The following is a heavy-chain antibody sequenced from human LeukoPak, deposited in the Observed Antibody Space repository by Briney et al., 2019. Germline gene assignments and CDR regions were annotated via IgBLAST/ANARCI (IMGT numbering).Heavy chain of an antibody. CDR3: ARGIAAAGSTRVHAFDI. V-gene: IGHV1-2*04. CDR2: INPNSGGT. J-gene: IGHJ3*02. Sequence: EASVTVSCKASGYTFTGYYMHWVRQAPGQGLEWMGWINPNSGGTNYAQKFQGWVTMTRDTSISTAYMELSRLRSDDTAVYYCARGIAAAGSTRVHAFDIWGQGTMVTVSS. CDR1: GYTFTGYY. D-gene: IGHD6-13*01.